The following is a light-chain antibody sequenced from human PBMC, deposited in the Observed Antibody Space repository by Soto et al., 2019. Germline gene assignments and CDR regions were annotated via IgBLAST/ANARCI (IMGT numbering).Light chain of an antibody. J-gene: IGKJ4*01. CDR3: QQSFITPPLT. CDR1: QSISTY. V-gene: IGKV1-39*01. CDR2: GAS. Sequence: DIQMTQSPSSLSASIGDRITITCRASQSISTYLNWYQQKPGKAPNLLIYGASTLQSGVPSKFNGRVSATDFTLTISSLHPEDFATYYCQQSFITPPLTFGGGTKVVIK.